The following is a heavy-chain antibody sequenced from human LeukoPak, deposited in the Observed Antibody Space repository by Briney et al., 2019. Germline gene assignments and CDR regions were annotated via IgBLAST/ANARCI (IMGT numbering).Heavy chain of an antibody. CDR1: GFTFSTYE. CDR3: ARDRGAYCGGDCYSGDFDY. CDR2: ISSSGSTI. Sequence: PGGSLRLSCAASGFTFSTYEMNWVRQAPGKGLEWVSYISSSGSTIYYADSVKGRFTISRDNAKNSLYLQMNSLRAEDTAVYYCARDRGAYCGGDCYSGDFDYWGQGTLVTVSS. J-gene: IGHJ4*02. D-gene: IGHD2-21*01. V-gene: IGHV3-48*03.